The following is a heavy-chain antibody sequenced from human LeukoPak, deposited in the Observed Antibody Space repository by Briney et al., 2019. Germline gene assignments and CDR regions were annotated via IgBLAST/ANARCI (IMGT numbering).Heavy chain of an antibody. CDR1: GDSVSSNSAA. V-gene: IGHV6-1*01. CDR3: ARDSSAMFDY. J-gene: IGHJ4*02. D-gene: IGHD2-2*01. Sequence: SQTLSLTCAISGDSVSSNSAALNWIRQSPSRGLEWLGRTYYRSKWYDDYAVSMKGRITINPDTSKNQFSLQLNSITPEDTAVYYCARDSSAMFDYWGQGTLVTVSS. CDR2: TYYRSKWYD.